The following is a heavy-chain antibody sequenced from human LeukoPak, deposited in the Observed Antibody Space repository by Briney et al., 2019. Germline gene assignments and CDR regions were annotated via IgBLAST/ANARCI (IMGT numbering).Heavy chain of an antibody. D-gene: IGHD3-3*01. Sequence: GGSLRLSCVASGFTFSSYAMSWVRQAPGKGLEWVSAISGSGGSTYYADSVKGRFTISRDNSKNTLYLQMNSLRAEDTAVYYCAKEYYDFWSGYPTLSFDYWGQGTLVTVSS. V-gene: IGHV3-23*01. CDR1: GFTFSSYA. J-gene: IGHJ4*02. CDR3: AKEYYDFWSGYPTLSFDY. CDR2: ISGSGGST.